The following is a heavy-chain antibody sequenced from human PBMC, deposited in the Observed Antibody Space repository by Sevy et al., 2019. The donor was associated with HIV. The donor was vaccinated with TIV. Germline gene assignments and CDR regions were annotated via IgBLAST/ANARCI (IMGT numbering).Heavy chain of an antibody. CDR2: FKSKIHGGTT. V-gene: IGHV3-49*04. CDR3: TRWSGSQSIFDY. CDR1: GFIFGDYG. J-gene: IGHJ4*02. Sequence: GGSLRLSCTASGFIFGDYGMSWVHQAPGKGLEWIAFFKSKIHGGTTENAASVKGRFTISRDDSKNIVYLQMSNLKTEVTAVYYCTRWSGSQSIFDYWGQGTLVTVSS. D-gene: IGHD1-26*01.